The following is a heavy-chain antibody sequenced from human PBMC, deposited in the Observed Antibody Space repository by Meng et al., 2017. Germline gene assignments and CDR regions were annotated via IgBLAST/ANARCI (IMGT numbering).Heavy chain of an antibody. J-gene: IGHJ4*02. CDR2: ITSSASTI. V-gene: IGHV3-11*01. D-gene: IGHD6-13*01. Sequence: QVQLVEAGGGLVKLGGCLGSSCAASGFTFSDYYMSWIRQAPGKGLEWVSYITSSASTIHYADSVKGRFTISRDNAKNSLYLQMNSLRAEDTAVYYCARGMGSYSSDYWGPGTLVTVSS. CDR1: GFTFSDYY. CDR3: ARGMGSYSSDY.